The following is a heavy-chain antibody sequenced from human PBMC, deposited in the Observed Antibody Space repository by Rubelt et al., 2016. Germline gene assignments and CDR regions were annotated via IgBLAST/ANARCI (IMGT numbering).Heavy chain of an antibody. CDR1: GFTFSSYA. V-gene: IGHV3-7*01. Sequence: VQLVESGGGVVQPGRSLRLSCAASGFTFSSYAMHWVRQAPGKGLEWVANINQDGSHKYYVDSVKGRFTISRDNAKNSLSLQMNSLRAGDTAVYYCAIPGYSYGTSDYWGQGTLVTVSS. CDR2: INQDGSHK. D-gene: IGHD5-18*01. CDR3: AIPGYSYGTSDY. J-gene: IGHJ4*02.